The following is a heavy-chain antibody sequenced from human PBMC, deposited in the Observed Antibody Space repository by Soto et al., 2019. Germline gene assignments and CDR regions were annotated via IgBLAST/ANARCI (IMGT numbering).Heavy chain of an antibody. D-gene: IGHD5-12*01. Sequence: GGSLRLSCAASGFTFSSYSMNWVRQAPGKGLEWVSSISSSSSYIYYADSVKGRFTISRDNAKNSLYLQMNSLRAEDTAVYYCARARRYSGYEVKTKYGMDVWGQGTTVTVSS. J-gene: IGHJ6*02. CDR3: ARARRYSGYEVKTKYGMDV. V-gene: IGHV3-21*01. CDR2: ISSSSSYI. CDR1: GFTFSSYS.